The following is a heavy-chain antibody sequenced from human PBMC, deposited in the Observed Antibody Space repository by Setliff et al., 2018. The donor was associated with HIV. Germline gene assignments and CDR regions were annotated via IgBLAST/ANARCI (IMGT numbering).Heavy chain of an antibody. Sequence: GGSLRLSCTASGFIFSDYAMNWVRQAPGKGLEWVGFIRSKRYGGTTEFAASVKGRFSISRDDSKSIADLQMSSLKTEDTAVYYCTRVGTSSTYYYMDVWGRGTTVTVSS. D-gene: IGHD7-27*01. CDR2: IRSKRYGGTT. V-gene: IGHV3-49*04. CDR3: TRVGTSSTYYYMDV. CDR1: GFIFSDYA. J-gene: IGHJ6*03.